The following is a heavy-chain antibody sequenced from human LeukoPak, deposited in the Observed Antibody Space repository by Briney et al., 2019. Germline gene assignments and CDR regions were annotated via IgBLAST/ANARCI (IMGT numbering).Heavy chain of an antibody. J-gene: IGHJ5*02. CDR3: ARHMNDFWSGYSRFDP. Sequence: PSETLSLTCTVSGGSISSYYWSWIRQPPGKGLEWIGYIYYSGSTNYNPSLKSQVTISVDTSKNQFSLKLSSVTAADTAVYYCARHMNDFWSGYSRFDPWGQGTLVTVSS. CDR1: GGSISSYY. CDR2: IYYSGST. V-gene: IGHV4-59*08. D-gene: IGHD3-3*01.